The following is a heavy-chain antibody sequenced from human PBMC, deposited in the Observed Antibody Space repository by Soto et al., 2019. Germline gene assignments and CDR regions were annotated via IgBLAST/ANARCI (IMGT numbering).Heavy chain of an antibody. D-gene: IGHD3-22*01. J-gene: IGHJ4*02. CDR3: AADSGDDSTGYGADY. CDR2: VVVGSGST. V-gene: IGHV1-58*02. CDR1: GSTFRSSA. Sequence: QIQLVQSGPEVKKPGTSVKVSCKASGSTFRSSAIQWVRQARGQRLEWIGWVVVGSGSTNYAPKFQERVTIRRDMATRTSYMELSSLRSEDTALYYCAADSGDDSTGYGADYWGQGTLVTVSS.